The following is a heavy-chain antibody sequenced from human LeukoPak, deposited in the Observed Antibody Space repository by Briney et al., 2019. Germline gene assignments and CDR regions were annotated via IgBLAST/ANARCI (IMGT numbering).Heavy chain of an antibody. CDR1: GYSISSGYY. J-gene: IGHJ4*02. CDR3: ARVHDSSGYYDQYYFDY. D-gene: IGHD3-22*01. CDR2: IYHNGST. Sequence: SETLSLTCTVSGYSISSGYYWGWIRQPPGKGLEWIGNIYHNGSTDYNPSLKSRVTISVDTSKNQFSLKLSSVTAADTAVYYCARVHDSSGYYDQYYFDYWGQGTLVTVSS. V-gene: IGHV4-38-2*02.